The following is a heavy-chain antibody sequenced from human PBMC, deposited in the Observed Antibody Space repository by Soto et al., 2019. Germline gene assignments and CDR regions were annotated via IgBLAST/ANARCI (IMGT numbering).Heavy chain of an antibody. CDR2: INPNSGGT. V-gene: IGHV1-2*04. J-gene: IGHJ6*02. CDR1: GYTFTGYY. Sequence: GASVKVSCKASGYTFTGYYMHWVRQAPGQGLEWMGWINPNSGGTNYARKFQGWVTMTRDTSISTAYMELSRLRSDDTAVYYCARDLPLNYYGSGSYSYGMDVWGQGTTVTVFS. CDR3: ARDLPLNYYGSGSYSYGMDV. D-gene: IGHD3-10*01.